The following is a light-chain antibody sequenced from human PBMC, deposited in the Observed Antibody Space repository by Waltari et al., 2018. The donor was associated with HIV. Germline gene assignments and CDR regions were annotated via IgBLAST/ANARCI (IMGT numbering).Light chain of an antibody. J-gene: IGLJ2*01. CDR1: NIGSKR. CDR2: DDD. Sequence: SYVLTQSPSVSVAPGQTAIITCGGNNIGSKRVHWYQQRPGQAPVRIIFDDDDRPSGIPEGFSGSNSGDTATLSISRVEAGDEADYFCQVWDIITDEVIFGGGTKMTVL. CDR3: QVWDIITDEVI. V-gene: IGLV3-21*01.